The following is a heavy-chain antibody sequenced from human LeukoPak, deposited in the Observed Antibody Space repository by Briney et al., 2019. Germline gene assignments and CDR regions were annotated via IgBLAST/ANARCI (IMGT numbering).Heavy chain of an antibody. CDR1: GGSISSSSYY. CDR2: MYYSGNT. CDR3: ARGRAAAGTLYYYYMDV. V-gene: IGHV4-39*01. Sequence: PSEPLSLTCTVSGGSISSSSYYWGWIRQSPGKGLEWIGSMYYSGNTYYNPSLKSRVTISVDTSKNQFSLKLSSVTAADTAVYYCARGRAAAGTLYYYYMDVWGKGTTVTVSS. J-gene: IGHJ6*03. D-gene: IGHD6-13*01.